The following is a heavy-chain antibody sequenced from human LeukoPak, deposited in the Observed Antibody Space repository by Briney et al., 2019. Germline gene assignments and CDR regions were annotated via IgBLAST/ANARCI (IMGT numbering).Heavy chain of an antibody. CDR3: ARESSSWTGGMDV. J-gene: IGHJ6*02. CDR2: INPNSGGT. CDR1: GYTFTGYY. D-gene: IGHD6-13*01. Sequence: ASVKVSCKASGYTFTGYYMHWVRQAPGQGLEWMGWINPNSGGTNYAQKFQGGVTMTRDTSICTAYMELSRLRSDDTAVYYCARESSSWTGGMDVWGQGTTVTVSS. V-gene: IGHV1-2*02.